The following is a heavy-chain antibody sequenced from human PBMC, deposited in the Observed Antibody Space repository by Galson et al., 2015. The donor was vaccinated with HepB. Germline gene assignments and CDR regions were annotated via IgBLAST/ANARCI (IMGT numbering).Heavy chain of an antibody. D-gene: IGHD4-23*01. V-gene: IGHV4-59*08. CDR2: VLYSGST. J-gene: IGHJ4*02. CDR1: GGSISSHQ. Sequence: SETLSLTCTVSGGSISSHQWGWIRQPPGKGLEWLGYVLYSGSTNYNPALKSRVTISVDTSKNQFSLKLTSMTAADTAVYYCTRGTTTVATTWGQGTLVTVSS. CDR3: TRGTTTVATT.